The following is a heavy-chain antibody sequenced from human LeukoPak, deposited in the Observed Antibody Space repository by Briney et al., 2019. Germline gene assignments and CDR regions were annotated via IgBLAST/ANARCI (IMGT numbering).Heavy chain of an antibody. V-gene: IGHV3-30*03. CDR1: GFIVSYNY. Sequence: PGGSLRLSCAASGFIVSYNYMSWVRQAPGKGLEWVAVISYDGAIKYYADSVKGRFTISRDDSKSTLYLQMNSLRTEDTAVYSCARDLYGSWGQGTLVTVSS. J-gene: IGHJ4*02. D-gene: IGHD4-17*01. CDR3: ARDLYGS. CDR2: ISYDGAIK.